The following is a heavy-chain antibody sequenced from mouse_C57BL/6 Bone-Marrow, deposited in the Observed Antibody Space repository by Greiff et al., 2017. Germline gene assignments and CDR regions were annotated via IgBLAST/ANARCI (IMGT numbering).Heavy chain of an antibody. CDR1: GYTFTDYY. V-gene: IGHV1-26*01. CDR2: INPNNCGT. D-gene: IGHD1-1*02. CDR3: ARRVATDY. Sequence: EVQLQQSGPELVKPGASVKISCKASGYTFTDYYMNWVKQSHGKSLEWIGDINPNNCGTSYNQKFKGKATLTVDKSPSTAYMELRSLTSEDSAVYYCARRVATDYWGQGTTLTVSS. J-gene: IGHJ2*01.